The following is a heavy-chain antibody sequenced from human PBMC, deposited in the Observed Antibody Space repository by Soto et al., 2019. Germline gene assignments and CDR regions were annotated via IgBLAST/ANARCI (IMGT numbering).Heavy chain of an antibody. CDR3: ARRARPDFYYMDV. V-gene: IGHV3-64*01. J-gene: IGHJ6*03. CDR2: ISSNGVGT. CDR1: GFTLSGYA. Sequence: EVQLAESGGGLAQPGGSLRLSCAASGFTLSGYAMDWVGQAQGKGLEYVSGISSNGVGTYYANSVQGRFTISRDNSKNTVYLQMGSLRPEDMAVYYCARRARPDFYYMDVWGKGTTVTVSS. D-gene: IGHD6-6*01.